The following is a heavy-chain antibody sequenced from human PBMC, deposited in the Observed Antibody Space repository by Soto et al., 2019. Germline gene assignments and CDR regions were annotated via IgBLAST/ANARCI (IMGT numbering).Heavy chain of an antibody. CDR3: ARGERFSYRFCP. J-gene: IGHJ5*02. CDR2: IYSSGNT. V-gene: IGHV4-4*07. CDR1: GGTISGYY. Sequence: PSETLSLTCSVSGGTISGYYWTWIRQPAGKGLEWIGRIYSSGNTKYNPSLQSRVTMSLDTSNNQFSLRLTSVTAADTAVYHCARGERFSYRFCPWGQGTLFTISS. D-gene: IGHD3-16*01.